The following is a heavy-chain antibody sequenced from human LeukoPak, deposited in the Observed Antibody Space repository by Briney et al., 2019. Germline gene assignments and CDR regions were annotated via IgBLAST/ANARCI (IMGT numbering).Heavy chain of an antibody. CDR3: ALDTGMSHECSDI. Sequence: SQTLSLPHAISGDSVSRTSAAWNWIRQSPSRGLGWLGRTYYRSKWYNDYAVSVKSRITIIPDTSKNQLSLQYNSVTPEDTAVYYCALDTGMSHECSDIWGQGTMVTVSS. CDR2: TYYRSKWYN. J-gene: IGHJ3*02. V-gene: IGHV6-1*01. D-gene: IGHD5-18*01. CDR1: GDSVSRTSAA.